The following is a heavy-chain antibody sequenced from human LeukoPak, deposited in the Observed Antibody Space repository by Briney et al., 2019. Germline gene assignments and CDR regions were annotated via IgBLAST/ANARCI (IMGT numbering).Heavy chain of an antibody. CDR1: VGTFSSYA. D-gene: IGHD5-18*01. J-gene: IGHJ4*02. CDR3: ARGGDTAMVTFDY. V-gene: IGHV1-69*01. CDR2: IIPIFGTA. Sequence: ASVKVSCKASVGTFSSYAISWVRQAPGQGLEWMGGIIPIFGTANYAQKFQGRVKITAEESTSTAYMELSSLRSEETAVYYCARGGDTAMVTFDYWGQGTLVTVSS.